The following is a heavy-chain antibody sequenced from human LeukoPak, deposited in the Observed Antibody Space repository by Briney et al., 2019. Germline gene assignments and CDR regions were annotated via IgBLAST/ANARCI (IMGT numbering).Heavy chain of an antibody. CDR2: INQDGSEK. Sequence: GGSLRLSCAASGFTFSTFWMSWVRQAPGKGLEWVANINQDGSEKYYVGSMKGRFTVSRDNAKNSLYLQMDSLRAEDTAVYYCARDRLAAGTGDYWGQGTLVTVSS. CDR3: ARDRLAAGTGDY. CDR1: GFTFSTFW. D-gene: IGHD6-13*01. V-gene: IGHV3-7*01. J-gene: IGHJ4*02.